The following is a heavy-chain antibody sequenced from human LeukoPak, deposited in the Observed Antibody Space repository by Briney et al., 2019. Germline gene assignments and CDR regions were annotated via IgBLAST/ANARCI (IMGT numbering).Heavy chain of an antibody. CDR3: ARGGDIVIVPAAPPRD. CDR2: IYPGDSDT. J-gene: IGHJ4*02. D-gene: IGHD2-2*01. CDR1: GYRFSTSW. V-gene: IGHV5-51*01. Sequence: GESLKISCKGSGYRFSTSWIGWVRQMPGKGLEWMGIIYPGDSDTKYSPSFQGQVTISADRSINTAYLQWSSLEALDTAMYYCARGGDIVIVPAAPPRDWGQGTQVTVSS.